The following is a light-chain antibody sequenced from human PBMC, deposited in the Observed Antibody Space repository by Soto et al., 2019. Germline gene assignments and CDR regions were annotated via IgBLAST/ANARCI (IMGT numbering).Light chain of an antibody. J-gene: IGLJ2*01. V-gene: IGLV2-8*01. CDR3: SSYGGRSNLV. CDR1: SSDVGAYKF. Sequence: QSALTQPPSASGSPGQSVTISCTGTSSDVGAYKFVSWYQLHPGKAPKLMIYEVNVRPSGVPDRFSGSKSGNTASLTVSGLQVEDEADYYCSSYGGRSNLVFDGGTKVTVL. CDR2: EVN.